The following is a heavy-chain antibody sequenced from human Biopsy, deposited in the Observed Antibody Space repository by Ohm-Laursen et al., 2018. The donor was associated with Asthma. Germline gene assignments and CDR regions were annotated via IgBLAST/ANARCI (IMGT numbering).Heavy chain of an antibody. V-gene: IGHV4-59*01. CDR1: GGSINSDY. D-gene: IGHD3-16*01. J-gene: IGHJ4*02. CDR3: ARDQGDSKFDY. CDR2: SSYSGFR. Sequence: GTLSLTCTFSGGSINSDYWSWIRQPPGKGLEWIGLSSYSGFRKYNPSLKSRVTISVDTSKNQLSLNLTSAIAADTAVYYCARDQGDSKFDYWGQGILVTVSP.